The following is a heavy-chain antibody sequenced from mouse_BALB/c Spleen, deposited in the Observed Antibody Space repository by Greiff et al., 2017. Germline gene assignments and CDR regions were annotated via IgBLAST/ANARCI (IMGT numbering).Heavy chain of an antibody. Sequence: EVKLMESGGDLVKPGGSLKLSCAASGFTFSSYGMSWVRQTPDKRLEWVATISSGGSYTYYPDSVKGRFTISRDNAKNTLYLQMSSLKSEDTAMYYCARHSGPYAMDYWGQGTSVTVSS. D-gene: IGHD4-1*01. J-gene: IGHJ4*01. V-gene: IGHV5-6*01. CDR3: ARHSGPYAMDY. CDR2: ISSGGSYT. CDR1: GFTFSSYG.